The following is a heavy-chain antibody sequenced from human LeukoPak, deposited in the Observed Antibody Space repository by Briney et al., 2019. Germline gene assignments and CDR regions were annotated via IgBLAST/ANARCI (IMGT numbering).Heavy chain of an antibody. CDR3: ARDQSRVGGTRPVDF. CDR1: GGTFSSYA. Sequence: ASVKVSCKASGGTFSSYAISWVRQAPGQGLEWMGWISVKNGDTTYAQKLQGRVTMTIDASTSTAYMELRSLTSDDTAVYYCARDQSRVGGTRPVDFWGQGTLVTVSS. CDR2: ISVKNGDT. D-gene: IGHD1-26*01. J-gene: IGHJ4*02. V-gene: IGHV1-18*01.